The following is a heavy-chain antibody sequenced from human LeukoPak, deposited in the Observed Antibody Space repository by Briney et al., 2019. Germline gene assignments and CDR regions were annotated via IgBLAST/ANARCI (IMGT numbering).Heavy chain of an antibody. CDR3: AGDRWRGAPDYFDC. J-gene: IGHJ4*02. V-gene: IGHV3-33*01. CDR1: GFSFSGYG. Sequence: GGSLRLSCVASGFSFSGYGMHWVRQAPGKGLEWVAGVLFDGNTKYYGNSVKGRFTVSTDSSKNTVYLQMTGLRSEDTAVYYCAGDRWRGAPDYFDCWGQGTLVTVSS. D-gene: IGHD1-26*01. CDR2: VLFDGNTK.